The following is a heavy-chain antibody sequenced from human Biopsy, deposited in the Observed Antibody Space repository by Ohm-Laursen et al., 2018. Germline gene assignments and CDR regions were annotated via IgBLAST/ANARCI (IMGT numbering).Heavy chain of an antibody. D-gene: IGHD4-11*01. J-gene: IGHJ6*02. Sequence: GTLSLTCTVSGVSITAYYWSWIRQPPGKGLECIGNIHHSGSTNYNPSLKSRVSISVDTSRNQVSLTLSSVTAADTAVYYCARDSGILNYGNFKYYHYYGMDVWGQGTKVTVSS. CDR1: GVSITAYY. CDR3: ARDSGILNYGNFKYYHYYGMDV. CDR2: IHHSGST. V-gene: IGHV4-59*01.